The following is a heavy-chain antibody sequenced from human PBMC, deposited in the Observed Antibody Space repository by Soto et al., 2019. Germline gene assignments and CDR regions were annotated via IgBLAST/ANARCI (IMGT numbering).Heavy chain of an antibody. D-gene: IGHD4-17*01. Sequence: GGSLRLSCAASGFTFSSYSMNWVRQAPGKGLEWVSSISSSSSYIYYADSVKGRFTISRDNAKNSLYLQMNSLRAEDTAVYYCASSTGVDYYYMDVWGKGTTVTVSS. CDR3: ASSTGVDYYYMDV. V-gene: IGHV3-21*01. J-gene: IGHJ6*03. CDR2: ISSSSSYI. CDR1: GFTFSSYS.